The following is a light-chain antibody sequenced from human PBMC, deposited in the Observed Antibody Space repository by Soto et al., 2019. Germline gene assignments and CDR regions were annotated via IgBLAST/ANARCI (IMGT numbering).Light chain of an antibody. V-gene: IGKV3-15*01. CDR3: QQYNNWPGT. Sequence: IGMTQSPATLSLSPGDRATISCRASQSISGNLAWYQQKPGQSPRLLIFGASIRATGIPARFSGSGSGTEFTLTIGSLQSEDCALYYCQQYNNWPGTFGQGTKVDIK. CDR2: GAS. J-gene: IGKJ1*01. CDR1: QSISGN.